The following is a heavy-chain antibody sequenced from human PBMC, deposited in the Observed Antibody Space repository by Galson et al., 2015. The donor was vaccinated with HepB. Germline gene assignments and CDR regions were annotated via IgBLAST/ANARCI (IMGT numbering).Heavy chain of an antibody. CDR3: ATWGPKAAEY. CDR2: ISYDGSKQ. D-gene: IGHD3-16*01. V-gene: IGHV3-30*04. CDR1: GFTFSTYA. Sequence: SLRLSCAGSGFTFSTYAINWVRQAPGKGLEWVALISYDGSKQYYAESVKGRFPISRDNSKSTVYLLMNSLRPEDTALYYCATWGPKAAEYWGQGTLVTVSS. J-gene: IGHJ4*02.